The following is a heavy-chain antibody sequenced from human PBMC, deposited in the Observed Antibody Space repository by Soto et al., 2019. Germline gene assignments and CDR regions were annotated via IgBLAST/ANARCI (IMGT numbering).Heavy chain of an antibody. CDR1: GGTFSSYA. J-gene: IGHJ4*02. CDR2: IIPIFGTA. V-gene: IGHV1-69*13. CDR3: ARVFYYDSSGQGGVDY. D-gene: IGHD3-22*01. Sequence: GASVKVSCKASGGTFSSYAISWVRQAPGQGLEWMGGIIPIFGTANYAQKFQGRVTITADESTSTAYMELSILRSEDTAVYYCARVFYYDSSGQGGVDYWGKGTLVT.